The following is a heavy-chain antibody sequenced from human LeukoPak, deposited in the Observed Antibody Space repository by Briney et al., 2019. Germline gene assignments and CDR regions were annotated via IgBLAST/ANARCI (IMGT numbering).Heavy chain of an antibody. CDR2: ISWNSGSI. CDR3: AKGITMIVVVTDDAFDI. J-gene: IGHJ3*02. V-gene: IGHV3-9*01. Sequence: GGSLRLSCAASGFTFDDYAMHWVRQAPGKGLEWVSGISWNSGSIGYADSVKGRFTISRDNAKNSLYLQMNSLRAEDTALYYCAKGITMIVVVTDDAFDIWGQGTMVTVSS. D-gene: IGHD3-22*01. CDR1: GFTFDDYA.